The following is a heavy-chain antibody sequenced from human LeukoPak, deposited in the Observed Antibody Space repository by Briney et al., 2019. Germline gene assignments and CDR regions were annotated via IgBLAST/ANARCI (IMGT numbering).Heavy chain of an antibody. Sequence: GGSLRLSCAASGFTFSSYSMNWVRQAPGKGLEWVSFISSSGSFIYYADSVKGRFTISRDNAKNSLYVQMNSLRAEDTAVYYCARDPSYDFWSGSLDYWGQGTLVTVSS. J-gene: IGHJ4*02. CDR2: ISSSGSFI. V-gene: IGHV3-21*01. CDR3: ARDPSYDFWSGSLDY. CDR1: GFTFSSYS. D-gene: IGHD3-3*01.